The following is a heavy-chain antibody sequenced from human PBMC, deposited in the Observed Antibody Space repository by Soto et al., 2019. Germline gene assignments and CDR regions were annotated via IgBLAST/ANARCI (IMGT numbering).Heavy chain of an antibody. J-gene: IGHJ5*02. CDR2: IYYSGST. D-gene: IGHD2-15*01. Sequence: SETLSLTCTVSVGSVSSSSYYWGWIRQPPGKGLEWIGYIYYSGSTRYSPSLKSRVTLSIDTSKNQYSLRLSSVTAADTAVYYCARTGYCSGDSCYPNWFDPWGQGTLVTVSS. CDR3: ARTGYCSGDSCYPNWFDP. CDR1: VGSVSSSSYY. V-gene: IGHV4-61*01.